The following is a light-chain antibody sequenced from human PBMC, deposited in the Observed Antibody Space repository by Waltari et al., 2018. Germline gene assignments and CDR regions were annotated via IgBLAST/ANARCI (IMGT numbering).Light chain of an antibody. CDR2: GVN. CDR3: QSYDTSLGVV. J-gene: IGLJ2*01. CDR1: WSNTRAGTD. Sequence: QSVLAQPPSVSGDPGQRVTIVCPGSWSNTRAGTDVHLYQQLPGTAPTLLVYGVNTRPPGVPDRFFGSKSGTSASLAIPGLQPGDEADYYCQSYDTSLGVVFGGGTKLTVL. V-gene: IGLV1-40*01.